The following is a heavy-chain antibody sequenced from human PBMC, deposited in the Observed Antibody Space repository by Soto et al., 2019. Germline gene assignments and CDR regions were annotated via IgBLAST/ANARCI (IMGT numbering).Heavy chain of an antibody. J-gene: IGHJ6*02. CDR2: IGGSGGNT. CDR3: AAVVRYFDAPYGMDV. V-gene: IGHV3-23*01. CDR1: GFTFSSYA. D-gene: IGHD3-9*01. Sequence: EVQLLESGEGLVQPGGSLKLSCAASGFTFSSYAMSWVRQAPGKGLEWVSGIGGSGGNTYYADSVKGRFTISRENCKNTLFLKMNSLRAEQTAEYYCAAVVRYFDAPYGMDVWGQGTTVTVSS.